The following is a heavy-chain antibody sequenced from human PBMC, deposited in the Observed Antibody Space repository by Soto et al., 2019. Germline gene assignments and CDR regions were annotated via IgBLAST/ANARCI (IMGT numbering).Heavy chain of an antibody. J-gene: IGHJ4*02. D-gene: IGHD6-6*01. CDR2: SIPSFGTA. V-gene: IGHV1-69*12. CDR1: GGTFSSYA. Sequence: QVQLVQSGAEVKKPGSSVKVSCKASGGTFSSYAISWVRQAPGQGLEWMGGSIPSFGTANYAQKFQGRVPITADEFTSTAYMSLSSLRSEDTAVYYCASSIAAHWHFDYWGQGTLVTVSS. CDR3: ASSIAAHWHFDY.